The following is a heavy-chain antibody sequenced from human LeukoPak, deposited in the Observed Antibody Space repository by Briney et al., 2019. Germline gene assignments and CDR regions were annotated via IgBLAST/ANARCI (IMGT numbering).Heavy chain of an antibody. CDR2: IRYDGSNK. CDR3: ARGPIIPKYYDFWSGYSGYYYYYMDV. CDR1: GFTFSSYG. D-gene: IGHD3-3*01. V-gene: IGHV3-30*02. J-gene: IGHJ6*03. Sequence: GGSPRLSCAASGFTFSSYGMHWVRQAPGKGLEWVAFIRYDGSNKYYADSVKGRFTISRDNSKNTLYLQMNSLRAEDTAVYYCARGPIIPKYYDFWSGYSGYYYYYMDVWGKGTTVTVSS.